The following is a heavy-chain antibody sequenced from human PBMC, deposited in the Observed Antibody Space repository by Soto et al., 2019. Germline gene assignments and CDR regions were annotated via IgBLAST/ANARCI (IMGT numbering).Heavy chain of an antibody. Sequence: GGSLRLSCAVSGFTFSDYGMRWVRQGPGKGLEWVSTIISSGGSTYYADSVKGRFTISRDNSKNNLYLQMNSLRAEDTAIYYCVLEVRAKSFDHWGQGTLVTVSS. CDR1: GFTFSDYG. CDR3: VLEVRAKSFDH. CDR2: IISSGGST. V-gene: IGHV3-23*01. J-gene: IGHJ4*02.